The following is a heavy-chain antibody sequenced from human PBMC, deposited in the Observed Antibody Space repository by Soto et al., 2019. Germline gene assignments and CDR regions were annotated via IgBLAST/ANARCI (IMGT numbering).Heavy chain of an antibody. J-gene: IGHJ4*02. V-gene: IGHV3-15*07. Sequence: EVQLVESGGGLVKPGGSLRPSLAASGFTFRNAWKNLVRQAPGKGLEWVGRIKSKTYGGTTDYAAPVKGRFTISRDDSKNTLYLQMNSLKTEDTAVYYCTTSYSSGWYGGWWYFDYWGQGTLVTVSS. CDR2: IKSKTYGGTT. CDR3: TTSYSSGWYGGWWYFDY. CDR1: GFTFRNAW. D-gene: IGHD6-19*01.